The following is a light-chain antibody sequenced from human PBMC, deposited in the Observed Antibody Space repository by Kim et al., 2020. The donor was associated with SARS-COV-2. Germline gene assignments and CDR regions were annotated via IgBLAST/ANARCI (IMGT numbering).Light chain of an antibody. CDR1: SSDVGNYNF. J-gene: IGLJ2*01. V-gene: IGLV2-23*02. CDR2: EVS. Sequence: QSALTQPASVSGSPGQSITISCIGTSSDVGNYNFVSWYQQHPGKVPKLMIYEVSKRPSGVSNRFSGSKSGNTASLTISGLQAEDEADYYCCSFADSNTFAFGGGTQLTVL. CDR3: CSFADSNTFA.